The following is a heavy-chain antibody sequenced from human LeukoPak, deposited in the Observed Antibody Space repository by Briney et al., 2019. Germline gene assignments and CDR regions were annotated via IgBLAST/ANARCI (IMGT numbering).Heavy chain of an antibody. V-gene: IGHV3-21*01. J-gene: IGHJ4*02. CDR2: ISGTGSFI. Sequence: PGGSLRLSCAASGFTFSSYSMNWVRQAPGKGLEWVSSISGTGSFIYYADSVKGRFTISRDNAKNSLYLQMNSLRAEDTAVYYCARSRKSAWLRFFDYWGQGTLVTVSS. CDR3: ARSRKSAWLRFFDY. CDR1: GFTFSSYS. D-gene: IGHD5-12*01.